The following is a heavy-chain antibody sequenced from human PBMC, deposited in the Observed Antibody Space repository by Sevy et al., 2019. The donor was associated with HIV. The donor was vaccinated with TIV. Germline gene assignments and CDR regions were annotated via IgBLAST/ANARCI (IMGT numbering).Heavy chain of an antibody. V-gene: IGHV5-51*01. J-gene: IGHJ4*02. CDR2: IYPGDSDT. CDR1: GYRFTNYW. Sequence: GESLKISCRGSGYRFTNYWIAWVRQMPGKGLEWMGMIYPGDSDTRYSPSFQGQVTISAHKSINTAYLQLSSLRASDTAMDYCARSIAASYLDYWGLGTLVTVSS. D-gene: IGHD6-13*01. CDR3: ARSIAASYLDY.